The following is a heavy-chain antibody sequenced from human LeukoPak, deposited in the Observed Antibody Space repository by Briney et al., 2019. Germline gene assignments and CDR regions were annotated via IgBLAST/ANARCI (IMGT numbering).Heavy chain of an antibody. CDR2: INPNSGDT. V-gene: IGHV1-2*02. CDR3: ARQGSVDV. CDR1: GYTFNGYH. Sequence: HGASVKVSCKASGYTFNGYHMHWVRQAPGQGLEWMGWINPNSGDTNYAQKFQGRVTMTRDTSISTAYMELSRLTSDDTAIYYCARQGSVDVWGKGTTVTVSS. D-gene: IGHD6-25*01. J-gene: IGHJ6*04.